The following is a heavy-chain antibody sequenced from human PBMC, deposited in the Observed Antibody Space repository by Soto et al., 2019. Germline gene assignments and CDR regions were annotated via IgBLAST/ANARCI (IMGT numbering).Heavy chain of an antibody. D-gene: IGHD6-19*01. V-gene: IGHV2-70*01. CDR1: GFSLSTSGMC. J-gene: IGHJ6*02. CDR3: ARIRLGPDYYYGMDV. Sequence: SGPTLVNPTQTLTLTCTFSGFSLSTSGMCVSWIRQPPGKALEWLALIDWDDDKYYSTSLKTRPTISKDTSKNQVVLTMTNMDPVDTATYYCARIRLGPDYYYGMDVWGQGTAVTVSS. CDR2: IDWDDDK.